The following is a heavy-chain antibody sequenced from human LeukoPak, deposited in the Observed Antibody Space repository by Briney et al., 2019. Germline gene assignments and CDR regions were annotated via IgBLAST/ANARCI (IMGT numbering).Heavy chain of an antibody. CDR1: GGSFSGYY. V-gene: IGHV4-34*01. CDR2: INHSGST. D-gene: IGHD2-2*01. Sequence: KPSETLSLTCAVYGGSFSGYYWSWIRQPPGKGLEWIGEINHSGSTNYNPSLKSRVTISVDTSKNQFSLKLSSVTAADTAVYYCARGRLGNVVVSVAVHYWGQETLVTVSS. CDR3: ARGRLGNVVVSVAVHY. J-gene: IGHJ4*02.